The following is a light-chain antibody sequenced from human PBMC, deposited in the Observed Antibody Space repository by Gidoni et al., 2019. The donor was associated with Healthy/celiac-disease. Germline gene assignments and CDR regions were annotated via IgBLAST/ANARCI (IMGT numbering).Light chain of an antibody. CDR3: QQRSNWPWT. CDR1: QSVISY. J-gene: IGKJ1*01. Sequence: EIALTQSPATLTLSPGERSTLSCRASQSVISYLAWYQQKPGQAPRLLIYYASTRATGIPARFSGSGAGTDFTLTISNIEPEDFSVYYCQQRSNWPWTFXXXTKVEIK. V-gene: IGKV3-11*01. CDR2: YAS.